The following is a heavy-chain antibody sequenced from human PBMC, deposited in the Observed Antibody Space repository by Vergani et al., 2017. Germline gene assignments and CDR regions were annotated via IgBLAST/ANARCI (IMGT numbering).Heavy chain of an antibody. CDR1: GGSFSGYY. CDR2: IYYSGST. CDR3: ARDPSI. V-gene: IGHV4-59*10. J-gene: IGHJ3*02. Sequence: QVQLQQWGAGLLKPSETLSLTCAVYGGSFSGYYWSWIRQPAGKGLEWIGRIYYSGSTNYNPSLKSRVTISVDTSKNQFSLKLSSVTAADTAVYYCARDPSIWGQGTMVTVSS.